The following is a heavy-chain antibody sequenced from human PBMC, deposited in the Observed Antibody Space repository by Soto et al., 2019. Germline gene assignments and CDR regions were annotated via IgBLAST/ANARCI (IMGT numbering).Heavy chain of an antibody. CDR1: GFTFSSYS. D-gene: IGHD3-10*01. CDR2: ISSSSSYI. V-gene: IGHV3-21*01. Sequence: EVHLVESRGGLVKPGGSLRLSCAASGFTFSSYSMNLVRQAPGKGLEWVSSISSSSSYIYYADSVKGRFTISRDNAKNSLSLQMNSLRAEDTAVYYCARGSSGSYYYYYDGMDVWRQGTTVTVSS. CDR3: ARGSSGSYYYYYDGMDV. J-gene: IGHJ6*02.